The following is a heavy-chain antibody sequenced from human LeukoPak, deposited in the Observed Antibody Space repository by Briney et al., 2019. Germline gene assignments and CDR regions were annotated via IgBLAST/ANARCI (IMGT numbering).Heavy chain of an antibody. CDR1: GFTFSSYS. CDR3: ARDSSSSHSSGWYGYYFDY. Sequence: GGSLRLPCAASGFTFSSYSMNWVRQAPGKGLEWVSYISSSSSTIYYADSVKGRFTISRDNAKNSLYLQMNSLRAEDTAVYYCARDSSSSHSSGWYGYYFDYWGQGTLVTVSS. V-gene: IGHV3-48*04. CDR2: ISSSSSTI. J-gene: IGHJ4*02. D-gene: IGHD6-19*01.